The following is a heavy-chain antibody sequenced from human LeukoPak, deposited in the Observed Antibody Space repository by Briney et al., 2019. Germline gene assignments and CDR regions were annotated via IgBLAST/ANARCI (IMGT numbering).Heavy chain of an antibody. Sequence: GASVKVSCKASGYTFTTYAIQWVRQAPGQRLEWMGWINPDNGNTKYSQKLQGRVTFTRGTSVSTAYMELSSLRSEDTAVYYCARDIFGSSRPSEYWGQGTLVTVPS. J-gene: IGHJ4*02. V-gene: IGHV1-3*01. CDR2: INPDNGNT. CDR1: GYTFTTYA. D-gene: IGHD3-3*01. CDR3: ARDIFGSSRPSEY.